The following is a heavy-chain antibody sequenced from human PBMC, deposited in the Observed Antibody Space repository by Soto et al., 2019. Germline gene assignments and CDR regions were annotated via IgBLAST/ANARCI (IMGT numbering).Heavy chain of an antibody. V-gene: IGHV4-34*01. CDR2: INHSGST. CDR1: GGSFSGYY. J-gene: IGHJ5*02. D-gene: IGHD3-3*01. Sequence: QVQLQQWGAGLLKPSETLSLTCAVYGGSFSGYYWSWIRQPPGKGLEWIGEINHSGSTNYNPSLKSRVTISVDTSKNQFSLKLSSVTAADTAVYYCAAGDFWSGYHAGWFDPWGQGTLLTVSS. CDR3: AAGDFWSGYHAGWFDP.